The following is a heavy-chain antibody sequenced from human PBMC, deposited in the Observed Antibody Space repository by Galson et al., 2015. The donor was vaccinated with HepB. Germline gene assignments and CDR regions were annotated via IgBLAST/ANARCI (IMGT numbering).Heavy chain of an antibody. Sequence: SLRLSCAASGFTFSSYSMNWVRQAPGKGLEWVSFISSSSTTIYYADSVKGRFPISRDDAKTSLYLRMNSLRAEDTAVYYFARDLTGYSSTWRRYWFFDLWGRGTLVTVSS. CDR3: ARDLTGYSSTWRRYWFFDL. CDR2: ISSSSTTI. J-gene: IGHJ2*01. D-gene: IGHD6-13*01. V-gene: IGHV3-48*04. CDR1: GFTFSSYS.